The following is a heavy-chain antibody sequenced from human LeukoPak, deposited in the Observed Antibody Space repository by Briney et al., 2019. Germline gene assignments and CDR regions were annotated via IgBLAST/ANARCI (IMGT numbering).Heavy chain of an antibody. CDR2: ISAYNGNT. J-gene: IGHJ6*02. CDR3: ARDERYAGYYYYGMDV. Sequence: ASVKVSCKASGYTLTSYGISWARQAPGQGLEWMGWISAYNGNTDYAQKLQGRVTMTTDTSTSTAYMELRSLRSDDTAVYYCARDERYAGYYYYGMDVWGQGTTVTVSS. CDR1: GYTLTSYG. V-gene: IGHV1-18*01. D-gene: IGHD5-12*01.